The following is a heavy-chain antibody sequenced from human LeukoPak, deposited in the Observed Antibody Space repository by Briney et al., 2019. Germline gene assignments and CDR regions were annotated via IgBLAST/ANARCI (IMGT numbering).Heavy chain of an antibody. CDR3: ARVYYDALDY. D-gene: IGHD3-22*01. CDR2: IIPIFGTV. CDR1: GGTFSSYA. J-gene: IGHJ4*02. V-gene: IGHV1-69*13. Sequence: GASVKVSCKASGGTFSSYAISWVRQAPGQGLEWMGGIIPIFGTVNYAQKFQGRVTITADESTSTAYMELSSLRTEDTVVYYCARVYYDALDYWGQGTLVTVSS.